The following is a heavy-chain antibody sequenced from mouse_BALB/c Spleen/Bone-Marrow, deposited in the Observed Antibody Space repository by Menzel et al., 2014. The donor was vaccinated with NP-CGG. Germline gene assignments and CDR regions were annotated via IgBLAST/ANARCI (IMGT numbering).Heavy chain of an antibody. CDR2: INSNGGST. Sequence: EVHLVESGGGLVQPGGSLKLSCAASGFTFSSYGMSWVRQTPDKRLELVATINSNGGSTYYPDSVKGRFTISRDNAKNTLYLQMSSLKSEDTAMYYCARDGYYVFYAMDSWGQGTSVTVSS. CDR1: GFTFSSYG. CDR3: ARDGYYVFYAMDS. D-gene: IGHD2-3*01. J-gene: IGHJ4*01. V-gene: IGHV5-6-3*01.